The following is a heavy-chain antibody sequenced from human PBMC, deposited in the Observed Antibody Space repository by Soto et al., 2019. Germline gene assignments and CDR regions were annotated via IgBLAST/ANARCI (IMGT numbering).Heavy chain of an antibody. D-gene: IGHD5-12*01. CDR1: VFSFSSYG. Sequence: PRGSLRLSGVASVFSFSSYGMHWVRQGPGKGLEWVAVIWYDGTNKYYGDSVKGRFTISRDNSKNTLYLEMNSLRAGDTAVYYCATEPPPSGYSGYVPFDYWGQGTLVTVSS. V-gene: IGHV3-33*01. CDR3: ATEPPPSGYSGYVPFDY. CDR2: IWYDGTNK. J-gene: IGHJ4*02.